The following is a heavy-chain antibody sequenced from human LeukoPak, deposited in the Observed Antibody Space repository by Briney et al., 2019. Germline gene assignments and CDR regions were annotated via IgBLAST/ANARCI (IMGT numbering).Heavy chain of an antibody. CDR1: GGSISSGSYY. J-gene: IGHJ4*02. CDR2: IYTSGST. D-gene: IGHD6-6*01. CDR3: ARAGFALAPHRGTPFDY. V-gene: IGHV4-61*02. Sequence: PSQTLSLTCTVSGGSISSGSYYWSWIRQPAGKGLEWIGRIYTSGSTNYNPSLKSRVTISVDTSKNQFSLKLTSVTAADTAVYYCARAGFALAPHRGTPFDYWGQGTLVTVPS.